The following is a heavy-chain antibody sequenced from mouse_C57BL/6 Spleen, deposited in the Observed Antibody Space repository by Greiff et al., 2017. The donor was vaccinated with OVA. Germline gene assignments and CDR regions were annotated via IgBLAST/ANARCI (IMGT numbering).Heavy chain of an antibody. D-gene: IGHD1-1*01. Sequence: EVQVVESGGGLVQPGGSMKLSCAASGFTFSDAWMDWVRQSPEKGLEWVAEIRNKANNHATYYAESVKGRFTISRDDSKSSVYLQMNSLRAEDTGIYYCTRRLLRYFDVWGTGTTVTVSS. J-gene: IGHJ1*03. CDR3: TRRLLRYFDV. CDR1: GFTFSDAW. V-gene: IGHV6-6*01. CDR2: IRNKANNHAT.